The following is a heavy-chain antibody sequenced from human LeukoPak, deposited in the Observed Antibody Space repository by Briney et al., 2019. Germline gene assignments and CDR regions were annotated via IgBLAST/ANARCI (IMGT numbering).Heavy chain of an antibody. CDR2: INHSGST. Sequence: PSETLSLTCAVYGGSFSGYYWSWIRQPPGKGLEWIGEINHSGSTNYNPSLKSRVTISVDTSKNRFSLKLSSVTAADTAVYYCARGVDSSGWSDKNWFDPWGQGTLVTVSS. CDR3: ARGVDSSGWSDKNWFDP. V-gene: IGHV4-34*01. D-gene: IGHD6-19*01. CDR1: GGSFSGYY. J-gene: IGHJ5*02.